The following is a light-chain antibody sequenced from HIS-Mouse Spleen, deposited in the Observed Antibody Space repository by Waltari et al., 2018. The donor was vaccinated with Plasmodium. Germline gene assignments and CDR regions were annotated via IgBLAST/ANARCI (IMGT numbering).Light chain of an antibody. V-gene: IGKV1-8*01. CDR3: QQYYSYPYT. Sequence: AIRMTQSPSSFSASTGDRVTITCRASQGISSYLDGHQQKPGNAPKLLVYAASTLQSGVPSRCSGSRSGRDFTLTISCRQSEDFATYYCQQYYSYPYTFGQGTKLEIK. CDR1: QGISSY. CDR2: AAS. J-gene: IGKJ2*01.